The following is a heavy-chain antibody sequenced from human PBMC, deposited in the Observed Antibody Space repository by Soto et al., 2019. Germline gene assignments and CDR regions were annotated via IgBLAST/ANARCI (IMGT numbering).Heavy chain of an antibody. CDR3: ARETVHSYYYYGMDV. CDR1: GGSISIGGYY. V-gene: IGHV4-31*03. Sequence: VQLQESGPGLVKPSQTLSLTCTVSGGSISIGGYYWSWIRKHPGKGREWIGYIYYGGSTYYTPSLKSRVTLSVDTSKNQFALKLSSVTAADTAVYYCARETVHSYYYYGMDVWGQGTTVTVAS. CDR2: IYYGGST. J-gene: IGHJ6*02. D-gene: IGHD6-6*01.